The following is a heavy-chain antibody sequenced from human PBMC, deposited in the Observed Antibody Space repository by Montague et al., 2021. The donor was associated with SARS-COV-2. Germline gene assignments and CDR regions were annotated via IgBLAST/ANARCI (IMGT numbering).Heavy chain of an antibody. CDR3: ARRLEERLPYYYYGLDV. V-gene: IGHV3-66*01. J-gene: IGHJ6*02. CDR1: GFAVNSNY. CDR2: IYSGGTT. Sequence: SLRLSCAATGFAVNSNYMTWVRQAPGKGLEWVSVIYSGGTTYYANSVKDRFTISRDGSKNTVHLQMNSLRVDDTAVYYCARRLEERLPYYYYGLDVWGQGTTVTVSS. D-gene: IGHD1/OR15-1a*01.